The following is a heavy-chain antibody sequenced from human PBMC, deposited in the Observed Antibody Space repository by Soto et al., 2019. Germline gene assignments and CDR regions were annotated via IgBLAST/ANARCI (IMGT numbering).Heavy chain of an antibody. CDR1: GYSFSSYY. CDR2: INPSGGST. CDR3: ARSRPTYYYDSSGYYAFDY. Sequence: QVQLVQSGAEVKKPGASVKVSCKASGYSFSSYYMHWVRQAPGQGLEWMGIINPSGGSTSYAQKFQGRVTMTRDTSTSTVYMEVSSLRSEDMAVYYCARSRPTYYYDSSGYYAFDYWGQGTLVTVSS. J-gene: IGHJ4*02. D-gene: IGHD3-22*01. V-gene: IGHV1-46*01.